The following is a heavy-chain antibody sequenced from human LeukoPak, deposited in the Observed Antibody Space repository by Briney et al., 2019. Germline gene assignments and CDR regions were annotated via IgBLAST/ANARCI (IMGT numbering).Heavy chain of an antibody. CDR1: GFTFSSYG. J-gene: IGHJ3*02. CDR3: AKDSRYSNYVHALYDAFDI. Sequence: GGSLRLSCAASGFTFSSYGMHWVRQAPGKGLEWVAFIRYDGSNKYYADSVKGRFTISRDNSKNTLYLQMNSLRAEDTAVYYCAKDSRYSNYVHALYDAFDIWGQGTMVTVSS. CDR2: IRYDGSNK. D-gene: IGHD4-11*01. V-gene: IGHV3-30*02.